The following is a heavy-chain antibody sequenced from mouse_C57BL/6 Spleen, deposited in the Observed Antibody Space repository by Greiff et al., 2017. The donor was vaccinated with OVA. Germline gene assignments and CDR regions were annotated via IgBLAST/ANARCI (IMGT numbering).Heavy chain of an antibody. Sequence: QVHVKQPGAELVRPGSSVKLSCKASGYTFTSYWMHWVKQRPIQGLEWIGNIDPSDSETHYNQKFKDKATLTVDKSSSTAYMQLSSLTSEDSAVYYCARWDSSYYFDYWGQGTTLTVSS. V-gene: IGHV1-52*01. CDR2: IDPSDSET. CDR1: GYTFTSYW. D-gene: IGHD1-1*01. J-gene: IGHJ2*01. CDR3: ARWDSSYYFDY.